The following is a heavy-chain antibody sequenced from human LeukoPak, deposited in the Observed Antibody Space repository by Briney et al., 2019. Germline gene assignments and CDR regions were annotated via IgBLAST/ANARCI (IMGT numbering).Heavy chain of an antibody. J-gene: IGHJ6*03. D-gene: IGHD3-16*01. CDR3: AKLGGHPLHNYYVGV. Sequence: GGSLRLSCAASGFTFSSYAMSWVRQAPGKGLEWVSGILDSGYSTYYANSVKGRFTISRDNSNNTLYLQMNSLRAEDTAVYYCAKLGGHPLHNYYVGVWGKGTTVAVS. CDR1: GFTFSSYA. CDR2: ILDSGYST. V-gene: IGHV3-23*01.